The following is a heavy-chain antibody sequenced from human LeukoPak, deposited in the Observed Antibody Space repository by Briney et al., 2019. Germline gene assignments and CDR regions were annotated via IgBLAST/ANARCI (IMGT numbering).Heavy chain of an antibody. J-gene: IGHJ4*02. V-gene: IGHV3-74*01. CDR3: VLVGGGDC. CDR1: GFTFSSYW. CDR2: INTDGSIT. D-gene: IGHD3-3*01. Sequence: GGSLRLSCAASGFTFSSYWMHWVRQAPGKGLVWVSRINTDGSITNYADSVKGRFTISRDNAENTLYLQMNSLTAEDTAVYYCVLVGGGDCWGQGTLVTVSS.